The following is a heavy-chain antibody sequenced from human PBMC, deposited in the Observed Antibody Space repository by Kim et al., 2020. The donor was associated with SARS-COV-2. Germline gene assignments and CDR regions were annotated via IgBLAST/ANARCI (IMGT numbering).Heavy chain of an antibody. Sequence: GGSLRLSCAASGFTFSSYSMNWVRQAPGKGLEWVSSISSSSSYIYYADSVKGRFTISRDNAKNSLYLQMNSLRAEDTAVYYCASSYGSGSYYRRPGFYYYGMDVWGQGTTVTVSS. D-gene: IGHD3-10*01. CDR3: ASSYGSGSYYRRPGFYYYGMDV. CDR2: ISSSSSYI. J-gene: IGHJ6*02. V-gene: IGHV3-21*04. CDR1: GFTFSSYS.